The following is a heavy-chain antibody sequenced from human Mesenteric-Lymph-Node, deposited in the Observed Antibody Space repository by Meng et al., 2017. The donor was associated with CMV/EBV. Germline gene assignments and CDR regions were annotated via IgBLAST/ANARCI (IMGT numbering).Heavy chain of an antibody. J-gene: IGHJ4*02. CDR3: AKARDYDFWSGYYTPDY. D-gene: IGHD3-3*01. CDR2: IQFDGRNE. CDR1: GFTFRNFG. Sequence: GESLKISCAASGFTFRNFGLHWVRQAPGRGLEWVAFIQFDGRNEYYADFVKGRFTISRDNSKNTLYLQMNSLRAEDTAVYYCAKARDYDFWSGYYTPDYWGQGTLVTVSS. V-gene: IGHV3-30*02.